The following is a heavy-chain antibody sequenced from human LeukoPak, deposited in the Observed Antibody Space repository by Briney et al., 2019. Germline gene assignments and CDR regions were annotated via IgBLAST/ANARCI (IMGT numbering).Heavy chain of an antibody. V-gene: IGHV6-1*01. CDR3: GRGCYSSFDY. D-gene: IGHD5-18*01. CDR2: TYYRSKWNT. Sequence: SRTLSLSCAISGYSLSDNNVDWNWNTQSPSRGLELLGRTYYRSKWNTDYAVSVKSRITIIPDTSKNQFSLQLNSVTPEDTAVYYCGRGCYSSFDYWDQGTLVTVSS. CDR1: GYSLSDNNVD. J-gene: IGHJ4*02.